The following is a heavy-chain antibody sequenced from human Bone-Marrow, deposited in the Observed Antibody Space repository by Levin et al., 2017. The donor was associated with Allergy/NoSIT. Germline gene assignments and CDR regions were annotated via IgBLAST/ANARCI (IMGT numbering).Heavy chain of an antibody. CDR2: IYYSGST. Sequence: SQTLSLTCTVSGGSISSSSYYWGWIRQPPGKGLEWIGSIYYSGSTYYNPSLKSRVTISVDTSKNQFSLKLSSVTAADTAVYYCASLDSNYEATEETEDDYWGQGTLVTVSS. J-gene: IGHJ4*02. D-gene: IGHD4-11*01. CDR1: GGSISSSSYY. V-gene: IGHV4-39*07. CDR3: ASLDSNYEATEETEDDY.